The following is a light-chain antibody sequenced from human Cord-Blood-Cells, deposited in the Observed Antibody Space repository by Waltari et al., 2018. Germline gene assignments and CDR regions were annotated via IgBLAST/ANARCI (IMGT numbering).Light chain of an antibody. Sequence: QSALTQPASVSGSPGQSITISCTGTSTGVGGYNYVPWYQHHPGKAPKLMIYDVSKRPSGVSNRFSGSKSGNTASLTISGLQAEDEADYYCSSYTSSSTYVFGTGTKVTVL. V-gene: IGLV2-14*03. J-gene: IGLJ1*01. CDR1: STGVGGYNY. CDR2: DVS. CDR3: SSYTSSSTYV.